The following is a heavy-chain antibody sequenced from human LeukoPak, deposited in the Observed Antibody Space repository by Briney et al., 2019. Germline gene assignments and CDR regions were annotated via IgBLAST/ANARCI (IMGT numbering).Heavy chain of an antibody. V-gene: IGHV1-69*13. CDR2: IIPIFGTA. CDR3: ARRSGSYLSFLY. CDR1: GGTFSSYA. Sequence: ASVKVSCKASGGTFSSYAISWVRQAPGQGLEWMGGIIPIFGTANYAQKFQGRVTITADESTSTAYMELSSLRSEDTAVYYCARRSGSYLSFLYWGQGTLVTVSS. J-gene: IGHJ4*02. D-gene: IGHD1-26*01.